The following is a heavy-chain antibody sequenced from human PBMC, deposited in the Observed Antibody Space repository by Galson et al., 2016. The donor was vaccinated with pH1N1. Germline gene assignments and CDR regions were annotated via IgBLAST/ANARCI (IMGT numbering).Heavy chain of an antibody. J-gene: IGHJ4*02. CDR3: ARGGYCSGGSCYDVFDY. CDR1: EYTFTDYD. Sequence: SVKVSCKASEYTFTDYDINWVRQGTGQGLERMGWMNPNNDNTGYAQKFQGRVTMTRNTSISTAYMELSSLRSEDTAVYYCARGGYCSGGSCYDVFDYWGQGTLVTVS. D-gene: IGHD2-15*01. CDR2: MNPNNDNT. V-gene: IGHV1-8*01.